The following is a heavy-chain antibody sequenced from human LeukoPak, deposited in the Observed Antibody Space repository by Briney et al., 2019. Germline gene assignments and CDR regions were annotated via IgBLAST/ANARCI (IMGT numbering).Heavy chain of an antibody. D-gene: IGHD3-10*01. CDR1: VYTFTIYG. CDR2: SSAYNGNT. CDR3: AREGLNYYGSGSYYNSFDY. V-gene: IGHV1-18*01. J-gene: IGHJ4*02. Sequence: ASVKVSSKASVYTFTIYGTSWVRQAPGQGQEWSGWSSAYNGNTNYAQKLQGRVTMTTDTSTSTAYMELRSLRSDDTAVYYCAREGLNYYGSGSYYNSFDYWGQGTLVTVSS.